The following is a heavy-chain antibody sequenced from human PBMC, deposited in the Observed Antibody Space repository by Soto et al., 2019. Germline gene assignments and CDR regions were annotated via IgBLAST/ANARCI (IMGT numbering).Heavy chain of an antibody. V-gene: IGHV3-74*01. CDR3: ARGDCVGCTCYSLAGSFYYYMDF. CDR2: INSDGSVS. D-gene: IGHD2-15*01. Sequence: EVQLVESGGGLVQPGGSLRLSCAASGFTFSNYWRYWVRQAPGKGLVWVSRINSDGSVSSYADSVKGRLTISRDNVKNILYLQMDSLRAEDTAVYYCARGDCVGCTCYSLAGSFYYYMDFWGKVTTVTVFS. CDR1: GFTFSNYW. J-gene: IGHJ6*03.